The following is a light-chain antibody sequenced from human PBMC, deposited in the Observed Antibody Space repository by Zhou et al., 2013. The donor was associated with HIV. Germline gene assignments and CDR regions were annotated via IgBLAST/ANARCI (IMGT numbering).Light chain of an antibody. CDR3: QQYGRSPWT. Sequence: EIVLTQSPGTLSLSPGARATLFCRASQSVNSSYLAWYQQKPGQPPRLLMYGASSRATGVPDSFSGSGSGTDFTLTISRLEPEDFAVYFCQQYGRSPWTFGQGTKVEIK. J-gene: IGKJ1*01. CDR1: QSVNSSY. CDR2: GAS. V-gene: IGKV3-20*01.